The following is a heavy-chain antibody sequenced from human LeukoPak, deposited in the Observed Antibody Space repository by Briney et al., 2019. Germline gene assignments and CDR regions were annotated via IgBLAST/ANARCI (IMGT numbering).Heavy chain of an antibody. D-gene: IGHD3-22*01. CDR1: GGTFSSYA. CDR2: IIPIFGTA. J-gene: IGHJ3*02. CDR3: ARDHLYDSSGCDI. V-gene: IGHV1-69*05. Sequence: SVKVSCRASGGTFSSYAISWVRQAPGQGLEWMGGIIPIFGTANYAQKLQGRVTMTTDTSTSTAYMELRSLRSDDTAVYYCARDHLYDSSGCDIWGQGTMVTVSS.